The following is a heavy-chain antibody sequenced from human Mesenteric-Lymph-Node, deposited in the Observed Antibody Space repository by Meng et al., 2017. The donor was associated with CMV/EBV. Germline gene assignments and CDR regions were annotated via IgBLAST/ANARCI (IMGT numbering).Heavy chain of an antibody. CDR3: ARLXNTIFGVVXTILFDY. CDR2: IYYSGST. J-gene: IGHJ4*02. Sequence: DSGPNLEHSSATPSSPFPGSCASIRSSSYYWGWIRQPPGKGLEWIGSIYYSGSTYYNPSLKSRVTISVDTSKNQFSLKLSSVTAADTAVYYCARLXNTIFGVVXTILFDYWGQGTLVTVSS. CDR1: CASIRSSSYY. D-gene: IGHD3-3*01. V-gene: IGHV4-39*01.